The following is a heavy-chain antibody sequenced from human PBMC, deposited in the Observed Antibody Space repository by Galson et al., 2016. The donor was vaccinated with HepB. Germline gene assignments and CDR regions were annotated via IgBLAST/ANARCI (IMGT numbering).Heavy chain of an antibody. CDR3: VREVAATFRFDF. V-gene: IGHV1-3*04. D-gene: IGHD1-26*01. Sequence: SVKVSCKASGYTFAKHTVQWLRQAPGQRLEWMGWINTGDGTTKYSQKFQGRVTFTRDTSASTAYMELSSLRSEDTAVYYCVREVAATFRFDFWGPGTLVTVSS. CDR1: GYTFAKHT. J-gene: IGHJ4*02. CDR2: INTGDGTT.